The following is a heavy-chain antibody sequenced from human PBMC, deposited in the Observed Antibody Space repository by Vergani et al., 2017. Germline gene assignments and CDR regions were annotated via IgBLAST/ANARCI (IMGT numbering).Heavy chain of an antibody. CDR2: IKSKTDGGTT. D-gene: IGHD6-13*01. V-gene: IGHV3-15*01. J-gene: IGHJ6*02. Sequence: EVQLVESGGGLVKPGGSLRLSCAASGFTFSNAWMSWVRQAPGKGLEWVGRIKSKTDGGTTDYAAPVKGRVTISRDDSKNTLYLQMDSMKTEETAVYYCTTDRRRAVAAAGKWYYYYGMDVWGQGTTVTVSS. CDR1: GFTFSNAW. CDR3: TTDRRRAVAAAGKWYYYYGMDV.